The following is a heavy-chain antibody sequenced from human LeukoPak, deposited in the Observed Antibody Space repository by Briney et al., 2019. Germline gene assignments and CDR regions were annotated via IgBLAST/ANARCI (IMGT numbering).Heavy chain of an antibody. V-gene: IGHV3-48*03. CDR3: ARGDFNWFDP. J-gene: IGHJ5*02. CDR2: ISSSGSTI. CDR1: GFTFSSYE. Sequence: GGSLRLSCAASGFTFSSYEMNWVRQAPGKGLEWVSYISSSGSTIYYADSVKGRFTISRDNAKNSLYLQMNSLRAEDTAVYYCARGDFNWFDPWGQGTLVTVSS. D-gene: IGHD2-21*02.